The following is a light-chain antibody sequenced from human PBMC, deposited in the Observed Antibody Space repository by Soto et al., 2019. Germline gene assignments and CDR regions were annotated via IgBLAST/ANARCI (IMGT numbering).Light chain of an antibody. Sequence: SALTQPPSASGSPGQSVTISCTGTSSDIGNYNSVSWYQQHPGKAPKLMIYEINKRPSGVPDRFSGSKSGNTASLTVSGLQADDEADYYCSSYAGSKNVVFGGGTKLTVL. CDR2: EIN. J-gene: IGLJ2*01. CDR1: SSDIGNYNS. CDR3: SSYAGSKNVV. V-gene: IGLV2-8*01.